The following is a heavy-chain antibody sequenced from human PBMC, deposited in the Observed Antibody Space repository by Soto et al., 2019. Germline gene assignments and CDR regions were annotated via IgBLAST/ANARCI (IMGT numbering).Heavy chain of an antibody. CDR3: ARVPGP. Sequence: SETLSLTCAVSDSSNSGGRYSWSWIRQPPGKGLEWIGYIYHSGSTYYNPSLKSRVTISVDRSKNQFSLKLSSVTAADTAVYYCARVPGPGGQGTLVTVSS. V-gene: IGHV4-30-2*01. CDR2: IYHSGST. J-gene: IGHJ5*02. CDR1: DSSNSGGRYS.